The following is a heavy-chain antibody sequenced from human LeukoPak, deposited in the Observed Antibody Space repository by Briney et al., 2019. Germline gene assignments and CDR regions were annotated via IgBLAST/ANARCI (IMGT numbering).Heavy chain of an antibody. CDR2: IYHSGST. CDR3: ARDLPTLIPGFDP. J-gene: IGHJ5*02. V-gene: IGHV4-30-2*01. CDR1: GGSISSGGYY. Sequence: PSETLSLTCTVSGGSISSGGYYWSWILQPPGKGLEWIGYIYHSGSTYYNPSLKSRVTISVDTSKNQFSLNLRSVTAADTAVYYCARDLPTLIPGFDPWGQGTLVTVSS.